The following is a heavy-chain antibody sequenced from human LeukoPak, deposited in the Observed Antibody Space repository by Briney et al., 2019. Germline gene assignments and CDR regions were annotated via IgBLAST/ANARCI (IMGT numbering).Heavy chain of an antibody. CDR3: ARASNWNDTAYFDY. V-gene: IGHV1-2*02. J-gene: IGHJ4*02. CDR2: INPNSGGT. CDR1: GYTFTGYY. D-gene: IGHD1-1*01. Sequence: ASVKVSCKASGYTFTGYYMHWVRQAPGQGLEWMGWINPNSGGTNYTQKFQGRVTMTRDTSISTAYMELSRLRSDDTAVYYCARASNWNDTAYFDYWGQGTLVTVSS.